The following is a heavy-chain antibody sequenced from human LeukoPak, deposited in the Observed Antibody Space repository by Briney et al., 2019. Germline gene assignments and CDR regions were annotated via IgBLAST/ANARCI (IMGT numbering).Heavy chain of an antibody. CDR1: GFTFSSYD. CDR2: ISGSGGST. CDR3: ARHESGYYDFWSGYYEYYYMDV. J-gene: IGHJ6*03. V-gene: IGHV3-23*01. D-gene: IGHD3-3*01. Sequence: PGGSLRLSCAASGFTFSSYDMSWVRQAPGKGLEWVSAISGSGGSTYYADSVKGRFTISRDNSKNTLYLQMNSLRAEDTAVYYCARHESGYYDFWSGYYEYYYMDVWGKGTTVTVSS.